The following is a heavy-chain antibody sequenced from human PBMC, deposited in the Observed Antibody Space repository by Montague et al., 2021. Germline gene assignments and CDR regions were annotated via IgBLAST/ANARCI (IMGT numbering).Heavy chain of an antibody. CDR3: AHRSSTSLIDX. D-gene: IGHD2-2*01. CDR2: IYWDDDK. Sequence: VKPTQTLTLTCTFSGFSLSTNGAGVGWFRQPPGKALDWLALIYWDDDKRYSPSLKNRITVTKDTSKNQVVLTVTNMDPVDTATYYCAHRSSTSLIDXWGQGTLVTVSS. V-gene: IGHV2-5*02. CDR1: GFSLSTNGAG. J-gene: IGHJ4*02.